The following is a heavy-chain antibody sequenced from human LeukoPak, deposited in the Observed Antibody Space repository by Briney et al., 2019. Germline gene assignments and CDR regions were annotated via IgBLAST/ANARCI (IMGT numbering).Heavy chain of an antibody. V-gene: IGHV4-31*03. J-gene: IGHJ5*02. Sequence: SQTLSPTCTVSGGSINSGGYYWSWIRQHPGKGLEWIGYIYYSGSTNYNPSLKSRVTISVDTSKNQFSLKLSSVTAADTAVYYCASSTGRDGWGHLVPWGQGTLVTVSS. CDR1: GGSINSGGYY. D-gene: IGHD5-24*01. CDR3: ASSTGRDGWGHLVP. CDR2: IYYSGST.